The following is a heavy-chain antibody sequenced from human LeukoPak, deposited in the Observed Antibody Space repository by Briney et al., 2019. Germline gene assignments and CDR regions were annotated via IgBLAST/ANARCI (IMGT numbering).Heavy chain of an antibody. V-gene: IGHV4-39*01. D-gene: IGHD1-26*01. CDR2: IYDSGST. Sequence: SETLSLTCTVSGGSIRSSYYYWGWIRQPPGKGLEWIGSIYDSGSTYYNPSLKSRVTISVDTSKNQFSLKLSSVTAADTAVYYCACVGATLNYFDYWGQGTLVTVSS. J-gene: IGHJ4*02. CDR3: ACVGATLNYFDY. CDR1: GGSIRSSYYY.